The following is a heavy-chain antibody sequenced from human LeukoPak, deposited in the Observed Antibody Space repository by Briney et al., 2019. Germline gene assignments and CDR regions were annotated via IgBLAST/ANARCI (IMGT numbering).Heavy chain of an antibody. J-gene: IGHJ6*02. CDR1: GGSISSYY. V-gene: IGHV4-4*07. CDR3: ARSAQYGDYQYYYYYYGMDV. CDR2: IYTSGST. D-gene: IGHD4-17*01. Sequence: SETLSLTCTVSGGSISSYYWSWIRQPAGKGLERIGRIYTSGSTNYNPSLKSRVTMSVDTSRNQFSLKLSSVTAADTAVYYCARSAQYGDYQYYYYYYGMDVWGQGTTVTVSS.